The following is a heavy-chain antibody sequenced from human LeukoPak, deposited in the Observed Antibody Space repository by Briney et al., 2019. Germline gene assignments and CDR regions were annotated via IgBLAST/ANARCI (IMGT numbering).Heavy chain of an antibody. J-gene: IGHJ3*01. D-gene: IGHD2-21*02. CDR3: ARDVLVTSSPDAFDV. V-gene: IGHV4-31*03. Sequence: SEPLSLTCTVSGDSISSHGYSWTWIRRPPGKGLEWIGHISYDGNTSYNPSLKSRVTISVDASRNQFSLKLTSVTAADTAVYYCARDVLVTSSPDAFDVWGQGTMVTVSS. CDR2: ISYDGNT. CDR1: GDSISSHGYS.